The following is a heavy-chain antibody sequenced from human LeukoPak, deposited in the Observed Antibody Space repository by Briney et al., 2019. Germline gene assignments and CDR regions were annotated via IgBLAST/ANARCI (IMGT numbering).Heavy chain of an antibody. D-gene: IGHD1-1*01. CDR2: ISPGSGDTI. J-gene: IGHJ4*02. CDR1: GFSFTTYE. Sequence: GGSLRLSCAASGFSFTTYEVNWVRQAPGKGLEWISYISPGSGDTIYYADSVKGRFTISRDNAKNSVYLQMKSLRGEDTAVYYCARKTFGTVYFDYWGQGNLVTVSS. CDR3: ARKTFGTVYFDY. V-gene: IGHV3-48*03.